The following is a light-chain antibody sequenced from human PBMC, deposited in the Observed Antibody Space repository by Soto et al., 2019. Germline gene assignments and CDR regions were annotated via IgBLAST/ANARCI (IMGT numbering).Light chain of an antibody. J-gene: IGKJ1*01. Sequence: EIVMTQSPATLSMSPGERATLSCRASQSVGTNLAWFQQKPGQAPRLLMYGASTWASGIPARFSGSGSGTDFTLTISSLQSEDFAVYYCQQYNAWTWTFGQGTKVDIK. CDR3: QQYNAWTWT. CDR2: GAS. CDR1: QSVGTN. V-gene: IGKV3-15*01.